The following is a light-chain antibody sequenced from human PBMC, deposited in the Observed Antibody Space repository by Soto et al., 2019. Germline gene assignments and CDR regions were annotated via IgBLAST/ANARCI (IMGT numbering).Light chain of an antibody. CDR2: GAA. CDR3: QQYNNWPRT. J-gene: IGKJ1*01. V-gene: IGKV3-15*01. Sequence: EIVMTQSPATLSVSPGERAPLSCRASQSVFSSLAWYQQKPGQAPRLLIYGAATRATGIPARFSGSGSGTEFTLTISSLQSEDFAVYYCQQYNNWPRTFGQGTKVDIK. CDR1: QSVFSS.